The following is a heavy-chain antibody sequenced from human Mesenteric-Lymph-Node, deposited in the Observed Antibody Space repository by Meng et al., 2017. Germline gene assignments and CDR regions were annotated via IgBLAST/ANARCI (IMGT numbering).Heavy chain of an antibody. CDR3: ARGRITGTARSFFDY. D-gene: IGHD1-20*01. J-gene: IGHJ4*01. Sequence: SETLSLTCTVSGGSISSGGYYWSWIRQPPGKGLEYIGSVHYGGGTYFNPSLTSRATVSVDTSRNQFSLNLSSVTAADTAIYYCARGRITGTARSFFDYWGQGTLVTVSS. V-gene: IGHV4-39*07. CDR2: VHYGGGT. CDR1: GGSISSGGYY.